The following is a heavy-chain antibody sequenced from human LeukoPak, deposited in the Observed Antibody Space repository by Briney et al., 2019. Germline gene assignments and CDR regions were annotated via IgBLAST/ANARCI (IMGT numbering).Heavy chain of an antibody. CDR2: ISSSGIDI. D-gene: IGHD2-2*01. CDR1: RFTFGDYY. CDR3: AKCSTSCHYYYGMDV. J-gene: IGHJ6*02. V-gene: IGHV3-11*01. Sequence: GGSLRLSCAASRFTFGDYYMTWVRQAPGKGLEWVSSISSSGIDIWYADSVKGRFTISRDNSKNTLYLQMNSLRAEDTAVYYCAKCSTSCHYYYGMDVWGQGTTVTVSS.